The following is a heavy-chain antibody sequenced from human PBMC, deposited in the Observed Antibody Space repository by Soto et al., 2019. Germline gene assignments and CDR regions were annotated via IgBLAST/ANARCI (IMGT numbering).Heavy chain of an antibody. D-gene: IGHD1-26*01. J-gene: IGHJ5*02. CDR1: GGSISSYY. Sequence: SETLSLTCTVSGGSISSYYWSWIRQPPGKGLEWIGYIYYSGSTNYNPSLKSRVTISIDTSKKQFSLKLTSVTAADTAVYYCARDRASHWFDPWGQGTLVTVSS. CDR2: IYYSGST. V-gene: IGHV4-59*01. CDR3: ARDRASHWFDP.